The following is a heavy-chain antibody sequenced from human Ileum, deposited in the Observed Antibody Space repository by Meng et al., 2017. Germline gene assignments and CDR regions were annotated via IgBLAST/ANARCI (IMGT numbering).Heavy chain of an antibody. V-gene: IGHV4-30-4*01. CDR3: ARENTIFGVVWGSWFDP. D-gene: IGHD3-3*01. Sequence: QVQLPESGPGLVKPSQTLSLTCTVSGRSISSGDYYWSWIRHAPGKGLEWIGYIFYSGGTDYNPSLKSRVAISVDTSKNQFSLKLSSVTAADTAVYYCARENTIFGVVWGSWFDPWGQGTLVTVSS. CDR1: GRSISSGDYY. CDR2: IFYSGGT. J-gene: IGHJ5*02.